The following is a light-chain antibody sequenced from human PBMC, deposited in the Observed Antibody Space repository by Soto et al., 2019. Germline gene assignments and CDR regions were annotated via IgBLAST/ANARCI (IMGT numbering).Light chain of an antibody. Sequence: QSALTQPASVSGSPGQSITISCTGTSSDAGNYNFVSWYQQHPGKAPKVIIYEDSTRPSGVSNRISGSKSGNTASLTISGLQAEDEADYYCCSCAGSSTSWVFGGGTQLTVL. CDR2: EDS. V-gene: IGLV2-23*01. J-gene: IGLJ3*02. CDR1: SSDAGNYNF. CDR3: CSCAGSSTSWV.